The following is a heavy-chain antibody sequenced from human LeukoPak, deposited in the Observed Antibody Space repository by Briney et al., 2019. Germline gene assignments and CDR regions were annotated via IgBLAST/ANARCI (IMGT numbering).Heavy chain of an antibody. CDR1: GYTFTSYG. D-gene: IGHD6-19*01. CDR3: ARSTMAGKSGYFDY. CDR2: ISAYNGNT. V-gene: IGHV1-18*01. J-gene: IGHJ4*02. Sequence: ASVKVSCKASGYTFTSYGISWVRQAPGQGLEWVGWISAYNGNTNYAQKLQGRVTMTTDTSTSTAYMELRSLRSDDTAVYYCARSTMAGKSGYFDYWGQGTLVTVSS.